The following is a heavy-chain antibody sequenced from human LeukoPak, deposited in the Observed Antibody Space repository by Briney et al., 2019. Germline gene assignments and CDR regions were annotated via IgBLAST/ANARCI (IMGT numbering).Heavy chain of an antibody. V-gene: IGHV3-23*01. CDR1: GFTFSSYA. CDR3: AKDDMVVTQGDWFDP. Sequence: GGSLRLSCAASGFTFSSYAMSWVRQAPGKGLEWVSAISGSGGSTYYADSVKGRFTISRDNSKNTLYLQMNSLRAEDTAVYYCAKDDMVVTQGDWFDPWGQGTLVTVSS. CDR2: ISGSGGST. J-gene: IGHJ5*02. D-gene: IGHD2-21*02.